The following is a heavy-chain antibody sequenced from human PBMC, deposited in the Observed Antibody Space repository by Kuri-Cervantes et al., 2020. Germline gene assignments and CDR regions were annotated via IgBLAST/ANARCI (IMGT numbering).Heavy chain of an antibody. Sequence: ASVKVSCKASGYTFTSYYMHWVRQAPGQGLEWMGIINPSGGSTSYAQKFQGRVTMTRDTSTSTVYMELSSLRSEDTAVYYCARGRDGYNSRGGTEIDYWGQGTLVTVSS. CDR2: INPSGGST. CDR1: GYTFTSYY. J-gene: IGHJ4*02. CDR3: ARGRDGYNSRGGTEIDY. V-gene: IGHV1-46*01. D-gene: IGHD5-24*01.